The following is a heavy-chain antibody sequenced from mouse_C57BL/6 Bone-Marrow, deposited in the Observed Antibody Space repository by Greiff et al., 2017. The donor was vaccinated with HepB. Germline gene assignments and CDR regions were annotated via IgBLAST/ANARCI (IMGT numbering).Heavy chain of an antibody. J-gene: IGHJ1*03. Sequence: EVKLMESGGGLVQPGGSLKLSCAASGFTFSDYYMYWVRQTPEKRLEWVAYISNGGGSTYYPDTVKGRFTISRDNAKNTLYLQMSRLKSEDTAMYYCARQGTVVATGYFDVWGTGTTVTVSS. CDR3: ARQGTVVATGYFDV. CDR1: GFTFSDYY. CDR2: ISNGGGST. V-gene: IGHV5-12*01. D-gene: IGHD1-1*01.